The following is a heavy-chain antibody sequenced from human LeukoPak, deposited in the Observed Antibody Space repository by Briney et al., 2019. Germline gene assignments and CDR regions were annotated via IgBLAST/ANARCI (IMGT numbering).Heavy chain of an antibody. D-gene: IGHD2-2*01. CDR1: GYTFTGYY. V-gene: IGHV1-2*02. J-gene: IGHJ4*02. CDR2: INPNSGFT. CDR3: ARLADCSSSSCRSFDY. Sequence: ASVKVSCKASGYTFTGYYMHWVRQPPGQGLEWMGWINPNSGFTNYAQKFQGRVTMTRDTPINTAYMELSRLRSDDTAVYCCARLADCSSSSCRSFDYWGQGTLVTVSS.